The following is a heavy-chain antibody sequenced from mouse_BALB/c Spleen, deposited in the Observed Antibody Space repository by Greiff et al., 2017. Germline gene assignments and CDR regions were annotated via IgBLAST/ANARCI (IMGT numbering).Heavy chain of an antibody. J-gene: IGHJ4*01. Sequence: VQLQQSGADLAKPGASVKMSCKASGYTFTSYWMHWVKQRPGQGLEWIGYINPSTGYTEYNQKFKDKATLTADKSSSTAYMQLSSLTSEDSAVYYCARVGRYCAMDYWGQGTSVTVSS. CDR2: INPSTGYT. CDR1: GYTFTSYW. V-gene: IGHV1-7*01. CDR3: ARVGRYCAMDY.